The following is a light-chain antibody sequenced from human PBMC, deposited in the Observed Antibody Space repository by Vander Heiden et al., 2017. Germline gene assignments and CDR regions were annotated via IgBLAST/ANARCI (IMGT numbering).Light chain of an antibody. CDR1: EPVGTS. V-gene: IGKV3-15*01. CDR2: GVS. J-gene: IGKJ3*01. CDR3: KQSNNWPPDSA. Sequence: EIVMTQSPATLSVSPGERATLSCRASEPVGTSLAWYQQKPGQAPRLLMYGVSTRATGISARFRGSGSGTECTLTSSSLQSEDFAVYYGKQSNNWPPDSAFGPGT.